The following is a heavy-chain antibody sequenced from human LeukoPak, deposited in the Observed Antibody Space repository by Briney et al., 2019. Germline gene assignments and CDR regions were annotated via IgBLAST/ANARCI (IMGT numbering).Heavy chain of an antibody. CDR2: ISSSSSYI. CDR1: GFTLSSYS. V-gene: IGHV3-21*01. J-gene: IGHJ4*02. CDR3: ARDPHDTVTTVLDY. Sequence: GGSLRLSCAASGFTLSSYSMNWVRQAPGKGLEWVSSISSSSSYIYYADSVKGRFTISRDNAKNSLYLQMNSLRAEDTAVYYCARDPHDTVTTVLDYWGQGTLVTVPS. D-gene: IGHD4-17*01.